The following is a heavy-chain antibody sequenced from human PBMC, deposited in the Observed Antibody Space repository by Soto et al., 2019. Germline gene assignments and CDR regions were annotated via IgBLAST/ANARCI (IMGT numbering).Heavy chain of an antibody. D-gene: IGHD1-26*01. Sequence: SGPTLVNPTQTLTLTCTFSGFSLSTTGVGVGWIRQPPGKALEWLALIYWNDDKRYSPSLKNRLTITTDTSKNQVVLTVTNMDPVDTATYYCAHSASVPCCYYFDYWGQGTLVTVSS. CDR3: AHSASVPCCYYFDY. CDR2: IYWNDDK. CDR1: GFSLSTTGVG. J-gene: IGHJ4*02. V-gene: IGHV2-5*01.